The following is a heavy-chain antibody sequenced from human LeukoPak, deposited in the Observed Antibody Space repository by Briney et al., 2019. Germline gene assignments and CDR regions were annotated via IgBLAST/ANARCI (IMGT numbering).Heavy chain of an antibody. V-gene: IGHV3-33*01. CDR1: GFSFSDFG. CDR2: IWYDGSKE. Sequence: GGSLRLSCAASGFSFSDFGMHWVRQAPGKGLEWVAMIWYDGSKEYYMESVKGRFTISRDNSKNTLYLQMNSLRAEDSAVYYCARDLYSSSRNNFDYWGQGTLVTVSS. D-gene: IGHD6-13*01. J-gene: IGHJ4*02. CDR3: ARDLYSSSRNNFDY.